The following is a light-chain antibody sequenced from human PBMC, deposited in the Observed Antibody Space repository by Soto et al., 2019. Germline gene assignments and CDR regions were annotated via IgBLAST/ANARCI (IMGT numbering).Light chain of an antibody. CDR3: QQYYSTPPWT. J-gene: IGKJ1*01. Sequence: DIVMTQSPDSLAVSLGERASINCKSSQSVLYSSNNKNYLDWYQQKPGQPPKLLIYWASTRESGVPDRFSGSGSGTDFPLTISSLPAEDVAVYYCQQYYSTPPWTFGQGTKVEIK. CDR1: QSVLYSSNNKNY. CDR2: WAS. V-gene: IGKV4-1*01.